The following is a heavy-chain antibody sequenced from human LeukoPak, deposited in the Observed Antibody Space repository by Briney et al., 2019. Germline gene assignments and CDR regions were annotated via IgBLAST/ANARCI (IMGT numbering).Heavy chain of an antibody. V-gene: IGHV1-2*02. D-gene: IGHD5-18*01. CDR2: INPNSGGT. CDR1: GYTFTSYA. Sequence: ASVKVSCKASGYTFTSYAMHWVRQAPGQGLEWMGWINPNSGGTNYAQKFQGRVTMTRDTSISTAYMELSRLRSDDTAVYYCARGLRGYSYGYFPGGYWGQGTLVTVSS. CDR3: ARGLRGYSYGYFPGGY. J-gene: IGHJ4*02.